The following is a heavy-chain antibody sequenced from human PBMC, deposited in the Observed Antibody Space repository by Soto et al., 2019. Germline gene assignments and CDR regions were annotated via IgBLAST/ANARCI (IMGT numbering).Heavy chain of an antibody. J-gene: IGHJ4*02. CDR3: AKRRGAGGHFDY. CDR1: GFTFSSYA. CDR2: VSIGGST. V-gene: IGHV3-23*01. D-gene: IGHD2-15*01. Sequence: DVQLLESGGGLVQPGGSLRLSCAASGFTFSSYAMGWVRQGPGKGLEWVAVVSIGGSTHYADSVRGRFTISRDISKNTLSLQMNSLTAEDTAVYFCAKRRGAGGHFDYWGQGALVTVSS.